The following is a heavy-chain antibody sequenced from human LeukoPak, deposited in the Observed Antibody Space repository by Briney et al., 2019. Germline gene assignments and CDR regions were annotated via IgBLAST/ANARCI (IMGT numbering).Heavy chain of an antibody. CDR2: IYYSGST. Sequence: KPSETLSLTCTVSGGSIRSGDYSWNWIRQHPGKGLEWIGYIYYSGSTYYNPSLTSRVTMSVDTSKNQFSLKLSSVTAADTAIYYCAGDHTESSSLNFRNYYYYGMDIWGQGTTVIVSS. D-gene: IGHD5-18*01. V-gene: IGHV4-31*03. J-gene: IGHJ6*02. CDR3: AGDHTESSSLNFRNYYYYGMDI. CDR1: GGSIRSGDYS.